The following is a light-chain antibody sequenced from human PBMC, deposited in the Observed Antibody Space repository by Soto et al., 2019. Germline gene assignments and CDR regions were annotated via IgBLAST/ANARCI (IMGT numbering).Light chain of an antibody. J-gene: IGKJ2*01. CDR2: RAS. CDR1: QHVSSN. Sequence: EIVMTQSPATLSVSPGGSATLSCRASQHVSSNFAWYRQKPGQAPTLLIYRASTRATGIPPRFSGRGSGTEFTPTIGSLQSEDFAVYYCQQYNNWPYTFGQGTKLEIK. CDR3: QQYNNWPYT. V-gene: IGKV3-15*01.